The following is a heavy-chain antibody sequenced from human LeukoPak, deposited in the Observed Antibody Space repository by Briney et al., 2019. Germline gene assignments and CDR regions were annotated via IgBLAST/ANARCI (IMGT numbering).Heavy chain of an antibody. CDR1: GFTFSSYA. Sequence: GGSLRLSCAASGFTFSSYAMSWVRQAPGKGLEWVSSISSSSSCIYYADSVKGRFTISRDNAKNSLYLQMNSLRAEDTAVYYCARALHYYDSSGYHDAFDIWGQGTMVTVSS. CDR3: ARALHYYDSSGYHDAFDI. CDR2: ISSSSSCI. D-gene: IGHD3-22*01. V-gene: IGHV3-21*01. J-gene: IGHJ3*02.